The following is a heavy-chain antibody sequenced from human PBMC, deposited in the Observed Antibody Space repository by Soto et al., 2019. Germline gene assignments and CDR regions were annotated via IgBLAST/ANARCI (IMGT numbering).Heavy chain of an antibody. V-gene: IGHV4-34*12. D-gene: IGHD3-16*01. CDR1: GASLGCCR. CDR3: ARSPLGYDYVRQTWREVGDSFDI. CDR2: LIHGGST. J-gene: IGHJ3*02. Sequence: TSETLSRTCAIYGASLGCCRWTWIRQAPGKGLEWIGELIHGGSTNYNPSLKSRVSFSLDTSKNQFSLHLMSVTAADTAVYYCARSPLGYDYVRQTWREVGDSFDIWGRGTMVTVSS.